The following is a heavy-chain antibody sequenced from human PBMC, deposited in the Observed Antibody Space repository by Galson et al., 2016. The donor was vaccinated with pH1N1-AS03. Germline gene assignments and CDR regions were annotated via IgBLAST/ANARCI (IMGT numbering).Heavy chain of an antibody. D-gene: IGHD2-8*01. CDR2: IYYTGST. CDR1: GVSISSSSHH. Sequence: LSLTCTVSGVSISSSSHHWGWIRQPPGKGLEWIGNIYYTGSTYYNPSFKSRVTVSIDTSKNQFSLKVSSVTAADTAVYYCARADQSEYGPLMIDYWGQGTLVTVSS. J-gene: IGHJ4*02. CDR3: ARADQSEYGPLMIDY. V-gene: IGHV4-39*01.